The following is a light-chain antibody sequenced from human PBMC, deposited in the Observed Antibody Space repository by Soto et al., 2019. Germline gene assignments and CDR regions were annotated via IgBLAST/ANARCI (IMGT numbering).Light chain of an antibody. CDR1: QSISSW. V-gene: IGKV1-5*03. Sequence: DIQMTQSPSTLSASVGDRVTITCRASQSISSWLAWYQHKPGKAPNLLIYKASSLESGFPSRFSGSGSGTEFTLTVSSLQPDDFATYYCQQYDSYPLTFGGGTKV. CDR3: QQYDSYPLT. CDR2: KAS. J-gene: IGKJ4*01.